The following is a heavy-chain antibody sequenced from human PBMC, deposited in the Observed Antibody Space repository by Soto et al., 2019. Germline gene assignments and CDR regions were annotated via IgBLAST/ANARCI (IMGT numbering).Heavy chain of an antibody. CDR3: ARISCPGQYQLLCRRGGRGYYMDV. D-gene: IGHD2-2*01. CDR1: GGSFSGYY. CDR2: INHSGST. Sequence: SETLSLTCAVYGGSFSGYYWSWIRQPPGKGLEWIGEINHSGSTNYNPSLKSRVTISVDTSKNQFSLKLSSVTAADTAVYYCARISCPGQYQLLCRRGGRGYYMDVWGKGTTVTVSS. J-gene: IGHJ6*03. V-gene: IGHV4-34*01.